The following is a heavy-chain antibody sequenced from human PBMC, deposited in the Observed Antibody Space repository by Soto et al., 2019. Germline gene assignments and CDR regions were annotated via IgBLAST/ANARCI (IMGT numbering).Heavy chain of an antibody. CDR3: ATRLSRDGYNDLAEAGVFDY. CDR2: ISGSGGST. D-gene: IGHD5-12*01. Sequence: EVQLLESGGGLVQPGGSLRLSCAASGFTFSSYAMSWVRQAPGKGLEWVSAISGSGGSTYYADSVKGRFTISRDNSKNTLYLQMNSLRAEDTAVYYCATRLSRDGYNDLAEAGVFDYWGQGTLVTVSS. V-gene: IGHV3-23*01. CDR1: GFTFSSYA. J-gene: IGHJ4*02.